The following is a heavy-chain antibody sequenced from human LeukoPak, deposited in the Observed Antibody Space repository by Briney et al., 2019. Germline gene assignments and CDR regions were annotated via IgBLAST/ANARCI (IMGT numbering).Heavy chain of an antibody. CDR1: GFTFSSYG. CDR2: IRYDGSNK. J-gene: IGHJ4*02. CDR3: AKDRNVFTLAAACLVY. Sequence: GGSLRHSSAASGFTFSSYGMHWVRQAPGKGLEWVAFIRYDGSNKYYADSVTGPFPISRDNSKNTLYLQMNSLRAEDTAAYYCAKDRNVFTLAAACLVYWGQGTLVTVSS. V-gene: IGHV3-30*02. D-gene: IGHD6-13*01.